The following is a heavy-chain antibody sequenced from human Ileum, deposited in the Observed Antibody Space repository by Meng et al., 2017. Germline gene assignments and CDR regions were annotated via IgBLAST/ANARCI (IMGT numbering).Heavy chain of an antibody. J-gene: IGHJ5*01. CDR3: ARRSGAYDS. Sequence: QLQLQESGSGLVKPSQTLSLTCSVSGGSITSGGYSWSWIRQSPGKGLEWIGYIYYSGSTYYSPSLKSRVTISLGRSKSQFSLQLNSVTAADTAVYYCARRSGAYDSWGQGTLVTVSS. CDR2: IYYSGST. D-gene: IGHD6-19*01. V-gene: IGHV4-30-2*06. CDR1: GGSITSGGYS.